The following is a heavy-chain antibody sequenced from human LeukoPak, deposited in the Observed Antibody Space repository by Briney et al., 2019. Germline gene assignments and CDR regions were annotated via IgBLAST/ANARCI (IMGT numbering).Heavy chain of an antibody. Sequence: QTSQTLCLTCAVSGGSISSGGYSWSWIRQPPGKGLEWIGYIYHSGSTYYNPSLKSRVTISVDRSKNQFSLKLSSVTAADTAVYYCARGTYDILTGYEYFQHWGQGTLVTVSS. V-gene: IGHV4-30-2*01. CDR1: GGSISSGGYS. D-gene: IGHD3-9*01. CDR3: ARGTYDILTGYEYFQH. J-gene: IGHJ1*01. CDR2: IYHSGST.